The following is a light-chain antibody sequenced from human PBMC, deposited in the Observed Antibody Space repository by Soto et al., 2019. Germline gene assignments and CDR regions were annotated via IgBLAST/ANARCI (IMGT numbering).Light chain of an antibody. J-gene: IGKJ1*01. CDR3: QHYNCASFT. CDR2: ATS. V-gene: IGKV1-27*01. CDR1: QGISNY. Sequence: DIEMTQSPSSLSVSVGDRVTITCRASQGISNYLAWYQQKPGKVPKLLFYATSTLHSGVPSRFSGSGSGTDFTVTISCLQPEDVENYDSQHYNCASFTFGQGNNVEIK.